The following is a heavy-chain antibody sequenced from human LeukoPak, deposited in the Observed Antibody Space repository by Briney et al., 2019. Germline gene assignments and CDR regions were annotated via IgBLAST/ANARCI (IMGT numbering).Heavy chain of an antibody. CDR2: ISGSGGST. V-gene: IGHV3-23*01. CDR3: AKWNKRWLQLSFLDY. Sequence: GASLRLSCAASGFTFSSYAMSWVRQAPGKGLEWVSAISGSGGSTYYADSVKGRFTISGDNSKNTLYLQMNSLRAEDTAVYYCAKWNKRWLQLSFLDYWGQGTLVTVSS. J-gene: IGHJ4*02. CDR1: GFTFSSYA. D-gene: IGHD5-24*01.